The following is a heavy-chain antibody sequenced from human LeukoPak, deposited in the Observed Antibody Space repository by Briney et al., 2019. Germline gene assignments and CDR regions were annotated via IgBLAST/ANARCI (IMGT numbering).Heavy chain of an antibody. J-gene: IGHJ4*02. Sequence: SVKVSCKASGYTFTSYGISWVRQAPGQGLEWMGGIIPIFGTANYAQKFQGRVTITADESTSTAYMELSSLRSEDTAVYYCARVPYPSHDGYPAPLDYWGQGTLVTVSS. V-gene: IGHV1-69*13. CDR3: ARVPYPSHDGYPAPLDY. CDR2: IIPIFGTA. D-gene: IGHD3-22*01. CDR1: GYTFTSYG.